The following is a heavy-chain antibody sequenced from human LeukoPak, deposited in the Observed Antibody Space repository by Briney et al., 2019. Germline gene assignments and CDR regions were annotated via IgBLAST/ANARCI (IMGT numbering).Heavy chain of an antibody. CDR2: IYYSGNT. V-gene: IGHV4-59*01. CDR3: ARSAIAVAGLLDY. Sequence: PSETLSLTCSISGGSISSYYWSWIRQPPGKGLEWIGYIYYSGNTNYSPSLKSRVTISVDTSKKQFSLKLSSVTAADTAVYYCARSAIAVAGLLDYWGQGTLVTVSS. J-gene: IGHJ4*02. D-gene: IGHD6-19*01. CDR1: GGSISSYY.